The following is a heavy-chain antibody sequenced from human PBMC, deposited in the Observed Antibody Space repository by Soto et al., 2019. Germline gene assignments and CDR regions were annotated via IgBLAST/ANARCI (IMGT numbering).Heavy chain of an antibody. D-gene: IGHD1-26*01. J-gene: IGHJ6*02. CDR3: AADTGGSYLLSPYYYYYGMDV. V-gene: IGHV1-58*01. Sequence: QMQLVQSGPEVKKPGTSVKVSCKASGFTFTSSAVQWVRQARGQRLEWIGWLVVGSGNTNYAQKFQERVTITRDMSTSTAYMELSSLRSEDTAVYYCAADTGGSYLLSPYYYYYGMDVWGQGTTVTVSS. CDR2: LVVGSGNT. CDR1: GFTFTSSA.